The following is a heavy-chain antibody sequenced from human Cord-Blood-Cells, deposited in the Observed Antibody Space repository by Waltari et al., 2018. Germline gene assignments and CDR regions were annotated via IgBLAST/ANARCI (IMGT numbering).Heavy chain of an antibody. Sequence: QVQLVQSGAEVKKPGSSVKVSCKASGGTFSSYAISWVRQAPGQGLEWMGRIIPILGIANYAQKCQGRVTITADKSTSTAYMELSSLRSEDTAVYYCARKDTAMASYFFSYWGQGTLVTVSS. J-gene: IGHJ4*02. CDR1: GGTFSSYA. CDR3: ARKDTAMASYFFSY. CDR2: IIPILGIA. V-gene: IGHV1-69*09. D-gene: IGHD5-18*01.